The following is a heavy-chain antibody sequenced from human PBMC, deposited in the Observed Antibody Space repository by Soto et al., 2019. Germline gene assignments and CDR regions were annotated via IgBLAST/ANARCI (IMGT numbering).Heavy chain of an antibody. J-gene: IGHJ4*02. D-gene: IGHD3-22*01. CDR2: ISWNSGSI. Sequence: EVQLVESGGGLVQPGRSLRLSCAASGFTFDDYAMHWVRQAPGKGLEWVSGISWNSGSIGYADSVKGRFTISRDNAXNXXYLQMNSLRAEDTALYYCAKDPYYDSSGYPYYFDYWGQGTLVTVSS. V-gene: IGHV3-9*01. CDR1: GFTFDDYA. CDR3: AKDPYYDSSGYPYYFDY.